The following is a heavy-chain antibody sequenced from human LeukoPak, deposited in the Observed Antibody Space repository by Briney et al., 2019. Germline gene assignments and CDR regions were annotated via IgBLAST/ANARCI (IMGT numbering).Heavy chain of an antibody. Sequence: GGSLRLSCAASGLTFDDYAMHWVRQAPGKGLEWVSGISWNSGSIGYADSVKGRFTISRDNAKNSLYLQMNSLRAEDTALYYCAKSSAGPDYWGQGTLVTVSS. D-gene: IGHD3-10*01. CDR3: AKSSAGPDY. CDR2: ISWNSGSI. V-gene: IGHV3-9*01. CDR1: GLTFDDYA. J-gene: IGHJ4*02.